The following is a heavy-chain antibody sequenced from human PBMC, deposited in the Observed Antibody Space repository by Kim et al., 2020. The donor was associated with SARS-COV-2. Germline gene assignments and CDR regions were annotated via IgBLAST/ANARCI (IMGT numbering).Heavy chain of an antibody. CDR3: ATRSTSCYTGCVSNWFDP. CDR1: GFTFSNYA. Sequence: GGSLRLSCAASGFTFSNYAMSWVRQAPGEGLEWVSAISGSGGNTYYADSVTGRFPISRDNSKNTLYLQMNSLRAEDTAVYYCATRSTSCYTGCVSNWFDP. CDR2: ISGSGGNT. D-gene: IGHD2-2*02. V-gene: IGHV3-23*01. J-gene: IGHJ5*02.